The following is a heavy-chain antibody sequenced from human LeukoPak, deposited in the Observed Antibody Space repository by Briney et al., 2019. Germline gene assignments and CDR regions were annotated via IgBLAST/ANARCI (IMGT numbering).Heavy chain of an antibody. Sequence: PGGSLRLSCAASGFTFSSYGMSWVRQAPGKGLEWVSAISGSGGSTYYADSVKGRFTISRDNSKNTLYLQMNSLRAEDTAVYYCTRIVDVAYYYYMDVWGKGTTVTVSS. J-gene: IGHJ6*03. D-gene: IGHD2-21*01. CDR1: GFTFSSYG. CDR3: TRIVDVAYYYYMDV. V-gene: IGHV3-23*01. CDR2: ISGSGGST.